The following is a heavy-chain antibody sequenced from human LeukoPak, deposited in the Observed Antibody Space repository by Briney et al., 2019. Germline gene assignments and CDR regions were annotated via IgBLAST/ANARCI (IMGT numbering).Heavy chain of an antibody. CDR1: GYTFTSYD. CDR2: MNPNSGNT. CDR3: ARVEYSSSSIDY. D-gene: IGHD6-6*01. J-gene: IGHJ4*02. Sequence: ASVKVSRKASGYTFTSYDINWVRQATGQGLEWMGWMNPNSGNTGYAQKFQGRVTMTRNTSISTAYMELSSLRSEDTAVYYCARVEYSSSSIDYWGQGTLVTVSS. V-gene: IGHV1-8*01.